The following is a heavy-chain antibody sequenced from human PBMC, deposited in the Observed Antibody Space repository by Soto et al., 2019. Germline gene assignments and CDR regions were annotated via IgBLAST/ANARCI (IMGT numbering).Heavy chain of an antibody. Sequence: EVQLSESGGGLAQPGGSLRLSCVASGFIFKDYAMSWVRQAPEKGLEWVSAINGSGNATYYSDSVKGRFTISRDNSKNTLYLQMNSLRVDDSAVYYCTKEKYALPTLIFESWGQGTLVTVSS. CDR2: INGSGNAT. J-gene: IGHJ4*02. D-gene: IGHD2-8*01. CDR3: TKEKYALPTLIFES. CDR1: GFIFKDYA. V-gene: IGHV3-23*01.